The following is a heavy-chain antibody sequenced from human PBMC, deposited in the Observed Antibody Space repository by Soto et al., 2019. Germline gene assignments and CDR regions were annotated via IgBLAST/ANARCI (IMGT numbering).Heavy chain of an antibody. CDR2: ISYDGSNK. Sequence: QVQLVESGGGVVQPGRSLRLSCAASGFTFSSYGMHWVRQAPGKGLEWVAVISYDGSNKYYADSVKGRFTISRDNSKNTLYRQMNSLRAEDTAVYYCAKDPANYSSGWYRYYYYGMDVWGQGTTVTVSS. J-gene: IGHJ6*02. CDR1: GFTFSSYG. V-gene: IGHV3-30*18. CDR3: AKDPANYSSGWYRYYYYGMDV. D-gene: IGHD6-19*01.